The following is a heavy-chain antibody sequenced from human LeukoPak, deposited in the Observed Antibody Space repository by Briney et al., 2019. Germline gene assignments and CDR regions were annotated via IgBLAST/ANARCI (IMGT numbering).Heavy chain of an antibody. D-gene: IGHD1-7*01. CDR2: INDSGRT. J-gene: IGHJ6*03. CDR1: GGSFSNYY. Sequence: SETLSLTCAVHGGSFSNYYWSWIRQPPGKGLEWIGEINDSGRTNYNPSLMSRVTVSVDTSKNQFSLRLTSVTATDTAVYYCARRWNYGRNYYIDVWGNGATVSVSS. CDR3: ARRWNYGRNYYIDV. V-gene: IGHV4-34*01.